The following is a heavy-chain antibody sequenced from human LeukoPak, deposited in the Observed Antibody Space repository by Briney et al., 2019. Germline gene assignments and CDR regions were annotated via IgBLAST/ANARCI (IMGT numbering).Heavy chain of an antibody. D-gene: IGHD6-13*01. Sequence: GGSLRLSCVASGFIFSSYSMNWVRQAPGKGLEWISHVSSSSSNIYYADSVKGRFTITRDNAKNSLFLQMNSLRAEDTAVYYCARDIGISNSWPYFDFWGRGTLVTVSS. CDR2: VSSSSSNI. CDR1: GFIFSSYS. CDR3: ARDIGISNSWPYFDF. V-gene: IGHV3-48*04. J-gene: IGHJ4*02.